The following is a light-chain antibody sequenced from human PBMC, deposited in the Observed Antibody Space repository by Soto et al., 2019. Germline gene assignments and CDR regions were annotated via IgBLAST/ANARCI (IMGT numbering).Light chain of an antibody. CDR3: QQSYSTLSIT. CDR2: AAS. V-gene: IGKV1-39*01. J-gene: IGKJ5*01. CDR1: ESISRH. Sequence: DIQMTQSPSSLSASVGDRVTITCRASESISRHLNWYQQKPGKAPKLLIYAASSLQNGVPSRFSGSGAGTDFTLTISNLQPEDFATYYCQQSYSTLSITFGQGTRLEIK.